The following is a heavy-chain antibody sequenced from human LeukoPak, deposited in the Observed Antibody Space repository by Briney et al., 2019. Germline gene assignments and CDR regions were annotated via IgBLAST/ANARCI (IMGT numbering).Heavy chain of an antibody. CDR2: ISSSSSYI. CDR1: GFTFSSYS. V-gene: IGHV3-21*01. Sequence: GGSLRLSCAASGFTFSSYSMNWVRQAPGKGQEWVSSISSSSSYIYYADSVKGRFTISRDNAKNSLYLQMNSLRAEDTAVYYCAREYYDFWSGYYNYYYYGMDVWGQGTTVTVSS. D-gene: IGHD3-3*01. J-gene: IGHJ6*02. CDR3: AREYYDFWSGYYNYYYYGMDV.